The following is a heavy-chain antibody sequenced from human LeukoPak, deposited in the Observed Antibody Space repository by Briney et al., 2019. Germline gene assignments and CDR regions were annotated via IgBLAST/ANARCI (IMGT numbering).Heavy chain of an antibody. J-gene: IGHJ6*02. V-gene: IGHV5-51*01. CDR3: ARRGGSGYDLTSYYYGMDV. Sequence: GESLKISCKGSGYSFTSYWIGWVRQMPGKGLEWMGITYPGDSDTRYSPSFQGQVTISADKSISTAYLQWSSLKASDTAMYYCARRGGSGYDLTSYYYGMDVWGQGTTVTVSS. D-gene: IGHD5-12*01. CDR2: TYPGDSDT. CDR1: GYSFTSYW.